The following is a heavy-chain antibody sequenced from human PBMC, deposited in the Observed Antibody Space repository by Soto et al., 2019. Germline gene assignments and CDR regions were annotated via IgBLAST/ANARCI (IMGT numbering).Heavy chain of an antibody. D-gene: IGHD3-22*01. CDR3: AASRGFYEAMDA. CDR1: GGAFRNYA. Sequence: QVQLVQSGAEVKKPGSSVKVSCTASGGAFRNYAVSWVRQAPGQGLEWMGAVMPTFGAGVYAQKFQGRLPILADDSTNTAYLNVSRMTFAAAAIFSCAASRGFYEAMDAWGQGTTLTASS. CDR2: VMPTFGAG. J-gene: IGHJ6*02. V-gene: IGHV1-69*01.